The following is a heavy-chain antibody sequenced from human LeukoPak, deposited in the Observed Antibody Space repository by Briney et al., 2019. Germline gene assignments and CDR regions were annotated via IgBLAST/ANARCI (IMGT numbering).Heavy chain of an antibody. CDR1: GFTFSSHW. CDR2: LRQGGSEK. J-gene: IGHJ4*02. Sequence: GGSLRLSCAAYGFTFSSHWMTWVRQAPGKGLEWEASLRQGGSEKYYVDSVKGRFIASRDDAKNSLYLQMNSLSADDTAVYFCARGPHYGDRVDYLDSWGQGTKVTVSS. D-gene: IGHD4-17*01. CDR3: ARGPHYGDRVDYLDS. V-gene: IGHV3-7*01.